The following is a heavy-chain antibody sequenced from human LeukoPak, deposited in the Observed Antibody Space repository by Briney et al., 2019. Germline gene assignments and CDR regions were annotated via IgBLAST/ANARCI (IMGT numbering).Heavy chain of an antibody. Sequence: SQTLSLTCAVSGGSISSGGYSWSWIRQPPGKGLEWIGYIYHSGSTYYNPSLKSRVTISVDTSKNQFSLKLSSVTAADTAVYYCARGRYYDSSARPYGMDVWGQGTTVTVSS. V-gene: IGHV4-30-2*01. D-gene: IGHD3-22*01. CDR1: GGSISSGGYS. CDR3: ARGRYYDSSARPYGMDV. J-gene: IGHJ6*02. CDR2: IYHSGST.